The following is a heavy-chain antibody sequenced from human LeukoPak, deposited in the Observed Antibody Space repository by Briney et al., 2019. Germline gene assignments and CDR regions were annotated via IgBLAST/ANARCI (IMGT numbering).Heavy chain of an antibody. CDR3: ARAGPYCSGGSCYLRLYYYYGMDV. CDR2: MNPNSGNT. CDR1: GYTFTSYD. D-gene: IGHD2-15*01. J-gene: IGHJ6*02. Sequence: ASVKVSCKASGYTFTSYDINWVRHATGGGLEWMGWMNPNSGNTGYAQKFQGRVTMTRNTSISTAYMELSSLRSEDTAVYYCARAGPYCSGGSCYLRLYYYYGMDVWGQGTTVTVSS. V-gene: IGHV1-8*01.